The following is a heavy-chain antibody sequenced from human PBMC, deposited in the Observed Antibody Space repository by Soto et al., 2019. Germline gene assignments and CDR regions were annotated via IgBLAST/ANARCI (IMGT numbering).Heavy chain of an antibody. CDR2: ISPYTGNT. CDR3: VMVDNYVTPTPQDV. D-gene: IGHD3-16*01. V-gene: IGHV1-18*01. Sequence: QVQLVQSGDEVKKPGASVKVSCKASGYIFVNYGIAWVRQAPGQGLEWMGWISPYTGNTHSATKVQGRLTMTTDTATSTAYMDLGSLTSDDTAVYYCVMVDNYVTPTPQDVWGQGSTVTVSS. J-gene: IGHJ6*02. CDR1: GYIFVNYG.